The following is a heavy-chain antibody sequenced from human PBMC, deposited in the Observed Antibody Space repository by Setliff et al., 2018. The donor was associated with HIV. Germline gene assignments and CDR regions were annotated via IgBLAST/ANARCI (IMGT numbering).Heavy chain of an antibody. J-gene: IGHJ1*01. Sequence: ASVKVSCKASGYTFTRYHMHWVRQAPGQGLEWMGVFNPSGDHTTYAQKFQGRVTMTRDTSTSTVYLNMSSLRSEDTAVYYCARARYYDTWSGPSSGYFQHWGQGTLVTVSS. CDR3: ARARYYDTWSGPSSGYFQH. D-gene: IGHD3-3*01. CDR1: GYTFTRYH. V-gene: IGHV1-46*01. CDR2: FNPSGDHT.